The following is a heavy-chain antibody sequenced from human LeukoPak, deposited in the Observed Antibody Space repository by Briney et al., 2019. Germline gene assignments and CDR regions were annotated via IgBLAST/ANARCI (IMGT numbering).Heavy chain of an antibody. Sequence: GGSLRLSCAASGFTFSSYWMSWVRQAPGKGLEWVANIKQDGSEKYYVDSVKGRFTISRDNAKNSLYLQMNSLRAEDTAVYYCARDVGYFDRLYHDAFDIWGQGTMVTVSS. CDR3: ARDVGYFDRLYHDAFDI. V-gene: IGHV3-7*01. D-gene: IGHD3-9*01. CDR2: IKQDGSEK. J-gene: IGHJ3*02. CDR1: GFTFSSYW.